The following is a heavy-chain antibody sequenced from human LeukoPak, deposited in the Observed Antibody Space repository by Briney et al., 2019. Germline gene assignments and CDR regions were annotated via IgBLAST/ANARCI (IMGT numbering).Heavy chain of an antibody. CDR2: IYYSGST. J-gene: IGHJ4*02. V-gene: IGHV4-39*07. CDR3: ARGKEVITMLRGLKPGYYFDY. CDR1: GGSISSSNYY. Sequence: SETLSLTCTVSGGSISSSNYYWGWIRQPPGKGLEWIGSIYYSGSTYYSPSLKSRVTISVDTSKNQFSLKLSSVTAADTAVYYCARGKEVITMLRGLKPGYYFDYWGQGTLVTVSS. D-gene: IGHD3-10*01.